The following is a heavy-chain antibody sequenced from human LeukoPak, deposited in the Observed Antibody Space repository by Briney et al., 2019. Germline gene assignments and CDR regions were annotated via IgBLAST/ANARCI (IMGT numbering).Heavy chain of an antibody. CDR2: ISYDGSNK. CDR3: AKPKTAYGDYPNSFDY. Sequence: GGSLRLSCAASGFTFSSYGMHWVRQAPGKGLEWVAVISYDGSNKYYADSVKGRFTISRDNSKNTLYLQMNSLRAEDTAVYYCAKPKTAYGDYPNSFDYWAREPRSPSPQ. CDR1: GFTFSSYG. V-gene: IGHV3-30*18. J-gene: IGHJ4*02. D-gene: IGHD4-17*01.